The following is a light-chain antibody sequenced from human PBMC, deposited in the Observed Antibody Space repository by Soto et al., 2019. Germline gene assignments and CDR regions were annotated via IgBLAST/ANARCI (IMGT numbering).Light chain of an antibody. CDR3: TSWASSNTWV. CDR1: GSDVGSYNR. J-gene: IGLJ3*02. V-gene: IGLV2-18*02. CDR2: EVT. Sequence: QSALTQPPSVSGSPGQSVTLSCTGTGSDVGSYNRVSWYQQPPGTAPKLIIYEVTTRPSGVPGRFSGSKSGNTASLTISGLQAEDEADYYCTSWASSNTWVFGGGTKVTVL.